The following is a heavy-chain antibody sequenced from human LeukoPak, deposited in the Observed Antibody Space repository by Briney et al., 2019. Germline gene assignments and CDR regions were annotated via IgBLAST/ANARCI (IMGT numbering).Heavy chain of an antibody. CDR3: ARTIYGAYYYYGMDV. CDR1: GGSISSYY. V-gene: IGHV4-59*01. J-gene: IGHJ6*02. Sequence: SETLSLTCTVSGGSISSYYWSWIRQPPGKGLGWIGYIYYSGSTNYNPSLKSRVTISVDTSKNQFSLKLSSVTAADTAVYYCARTIYGAYYYYGMDVWGQGTTVTVSS. D-gene: IGHD4-17*01. CDR2: IYYSGST.